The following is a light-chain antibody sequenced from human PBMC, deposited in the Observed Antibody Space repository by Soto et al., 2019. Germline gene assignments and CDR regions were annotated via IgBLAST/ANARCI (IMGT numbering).Light chain of an antibody. J-gene: IGLJ3*02. CDR1: SSDVGGYNF. CDR3: SSYTFSSTLVV. CDR2: EVN. Sequence: QSALTQPASVSGSHGQSITISSTGTSSDVGGYNFVSWYQQHPGKAPRLMIFEVNTRPSGVSDRFSGSKSGNTPSLTISGLQAEDEADYYCSSYTFSSTLVVCCGGNKLTVL. V-gene: IGLV2-14*01.